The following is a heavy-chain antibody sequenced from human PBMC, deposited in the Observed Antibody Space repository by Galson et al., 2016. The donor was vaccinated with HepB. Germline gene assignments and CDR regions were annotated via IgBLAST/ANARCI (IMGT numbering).Heavy chain of an antibody. J-gene: IGHJ6*02. D-gene: IGHD3-10*01. V-gene: IGHV3-33*08. CDR1: GFTFNNYG. Sequence: SLRLSCATSGFTFNNYGINWVRQAPGKGLEWVAVLSDDGDNRHYAETLKGRFTISRDSSTNTVYLQMNSLRADDTAVYFCVRDRGLLHYYYGMDVWGQGTTVTVSS. CDR2: LSDDGDNR. CDR3: VRDRGLLHYYYGMDV.